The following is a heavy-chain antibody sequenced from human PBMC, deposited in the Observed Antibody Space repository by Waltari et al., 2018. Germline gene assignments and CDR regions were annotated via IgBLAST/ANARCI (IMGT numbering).Heavy chain of an antibody. CDR3: ARYCSGGSCYNWFDP. CDR1: GYSISSGYY. D-gene: IGHD2-15*01. J-gene: IGHJ5*02. CDR2: SYHSGST. V-gene: IGHV4-38-2*01. Sequence: QVQLQESGPGLVKPSETLSLTCAVSGYSISSGYYWGWIRQPPGKGQEWIGSSYHSGSTYYNPSLKSRVTISVDTSKNQFSLKLSSVTAADTAVYYCARYCSGGSCYNWFDPWGQGTLVTVSS.